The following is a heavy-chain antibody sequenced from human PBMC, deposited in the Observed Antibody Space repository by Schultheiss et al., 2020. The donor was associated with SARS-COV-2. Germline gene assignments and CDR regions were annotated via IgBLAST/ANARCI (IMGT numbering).Heavy chain of an antibody. Sequence: GESLKISCAASGFTFSSYAMHWVRQAPGKGLEWVAVISYDGSNKYYVDSVKGRFAISRDNSKNTLSLQVNSLRVEDTAIYYCAKDRDSNTGYGMDVWGQGTTVTVSS. V-gene: IGHV3-30*09. CDR2: ISYDGSNK. J-gene: IGHJ6*02. D-gene: IGHD2-15*01. CDR3: AKDRDSNTGYGMDV. CDR1: GFTFSSYA.